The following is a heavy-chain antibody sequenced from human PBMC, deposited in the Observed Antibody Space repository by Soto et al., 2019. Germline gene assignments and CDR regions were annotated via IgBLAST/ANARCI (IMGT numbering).Heavy chain of an antibody. CDR2: IFWDDDK. J-gene: IGHJ4*02. Sequence: QITLKESGPTLVKPTQTLTPTCTFSGFSLTTRGVGVAWIRQPPGKALEWLALIFWDDDKWYSPSLKNRLTITEDTSKNQVVLTMTNMDPVDTATYYCAHRPRGYAYYFDYWGQGALVTVSS. CDR1: GFSLTTRGVG. D-gene: IGHD5-12*01. V-gene: IGHV2-5*02. CDR3: AHRPRGYAYYFDY.